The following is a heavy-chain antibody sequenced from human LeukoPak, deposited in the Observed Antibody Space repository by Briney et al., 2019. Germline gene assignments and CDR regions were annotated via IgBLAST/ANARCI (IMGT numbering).Heavy chain of an antibody. J-gene: IGHJ5*02. CDR2: IYSDGST. V-gene: IGHV3-53*01. CDR1: GFIVSGDF. CDR3: IRDFRSADL. Sequence: PGGSLRLSCAASGFIVSGDFMSWVRQAPGKGLEWVSVIYSDGSTYYADSVKGRFTISRDNAKNTVYLEMNSLSVEDTATYYCIRDFRSADLWGQGTLVTVTS.